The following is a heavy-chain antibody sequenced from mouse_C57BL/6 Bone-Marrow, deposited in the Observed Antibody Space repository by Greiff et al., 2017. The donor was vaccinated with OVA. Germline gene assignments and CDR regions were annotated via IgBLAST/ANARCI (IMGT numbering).Heavy chain of an antibody. J-gene: IGHJ3*01. D-gene: IGHD2-3*01. CDR3: TTEGWAAY. CDR2: LDPENGDT. Sequence: VQLQQSGAELVRPGASVKLSCTASGFNIKDDYMHWVKQRPEQGLEWIGWLDPENGDTEYASKFQGKATITADTSSNTAYLPLSSLTSEDTAVYYCTTEGWAAYWGQGTLVTVSA. V-gene: IGHV14-4*01. CDR1: GFNIKDDY.